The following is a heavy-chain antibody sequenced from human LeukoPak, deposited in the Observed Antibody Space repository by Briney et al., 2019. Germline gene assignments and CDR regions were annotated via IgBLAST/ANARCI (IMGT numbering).Heavy chain of an antibody. J-gene: IGHJ4*02. D-gene: IGHD6-13*01. V-gene: IGHV3-64*01. CDR1: GFTFCNYA. CDR2: ISSNGGST. CDR3: ARRSSSWFHYFDY. Sequence: GGPLRLSCAASGFTFCNYAMHWVRQAPGKGLEYVSAISSNGGSTYYANSVKGRFTISRDNSNNTLYLQMGSLRAEDMAVYYCARRSSSWFHYFDYWGQGTLVTVSS.